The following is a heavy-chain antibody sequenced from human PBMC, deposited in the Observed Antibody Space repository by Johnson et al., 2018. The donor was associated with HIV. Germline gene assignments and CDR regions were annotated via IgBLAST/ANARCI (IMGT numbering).Heavy chain of an antibody. CDR2: IRYDGSNK. CDR3: ARDTKSGSYLEGTGAFDI. CDR1: GFTFSSYG. J-gene: IGHJ3*02. V-gene: IGHV3-30*02. D-gene: IGHD3-10*01. Sequence: VESGGGVVQPGKSLRLSCAASGFTFSSYGMHWVRQAPGKGLEWVAFIRYDGSNKYYADSVKGRFTISRDNSKNTLYLQMGSLRAEDMAVYYCARDTKSGSYLEGTGAFDIWGQGTMVTVSS.